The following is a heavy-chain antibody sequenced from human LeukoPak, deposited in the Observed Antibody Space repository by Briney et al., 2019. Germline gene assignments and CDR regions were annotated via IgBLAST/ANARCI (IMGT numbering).Heavy chain of an antibody. CDR3: ARDCSGGRCYGAFDI. V-gene: IGHV1-69*01. D-gene: IGHD2-15*01. Sequence: SVKVSCKAFRGTFGRYAMTWVRQAPGQRVEGMGGVSPIYGTSDYAQRFQGRVTISADESTSTAFLEVRSLRSEDTAVYYCARDCSGGRCYGAFDIWGQGTLVIVSS. J-gene: IGHJ3*02. CDR1: RGTFGRYA. CDR2: VSPIYGTS.